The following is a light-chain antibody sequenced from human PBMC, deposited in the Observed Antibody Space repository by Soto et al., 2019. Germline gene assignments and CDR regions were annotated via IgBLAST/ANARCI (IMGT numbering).Light chain of an antibody. V-gene: IGLV2-14*01. J-gene: IGLJ1*01. CDR1: TSDIGNYNY. Sequence: QSALTQPASVSGSPGQSISISCTGATSDIGNYNYFSWYQQHPGKAPKLIIYQVSNRPSGVSNRFSGSKSGNTASLTISGLQADDEADYYCSTYTGSNTPYVLGTGTKVTVL. CDR3: STYTGSNTPYV. CDR2: QVS.